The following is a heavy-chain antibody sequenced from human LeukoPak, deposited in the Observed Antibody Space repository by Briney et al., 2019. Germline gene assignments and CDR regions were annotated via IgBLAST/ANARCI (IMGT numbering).Heavy chain of an antibody. Sequence: SQTLSLTCTVSGGSISSGDYYWSWIRQPPGKGLEWIGYIYYSGSTYYNPSLKSRVTISVDTSKNQFSLKLSSVTAADTAVYYCAVTVTRDWHFDLWGRGTLVTVSS. V-gene: IGHV4-30-4*01. CDR1: GGSISSGDYY. CDR3: AVTVTRDWHFDL. D-gene: IGHD4-17*01. J-gene: IGHJ2*01. CDR2: IYYSGST.